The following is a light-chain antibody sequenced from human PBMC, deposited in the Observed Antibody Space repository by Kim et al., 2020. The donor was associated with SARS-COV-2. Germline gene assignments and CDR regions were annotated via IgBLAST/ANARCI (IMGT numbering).Light chain of an antibody. CDR3: QTWDSTSVV. V-gene: IGLV3-1*01. Sequence: VSPGQPASITCSDDQLGDKYACWYQQKSGQSPVLVMFQDSKRPSGIPERFSGSNSGNTATLTISGTQAMDEADCYCQTWDSTSVVFGGGTKLTVL. CDR1: QLGDKY. CDR2: QDS. J-gene: IGLJ2*01.